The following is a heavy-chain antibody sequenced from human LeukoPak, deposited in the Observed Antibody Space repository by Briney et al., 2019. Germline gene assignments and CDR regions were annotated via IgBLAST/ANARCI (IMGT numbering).Heavy chain of an antibody. J-gene: IGHJ4*02. Sequence: GESLKISCKASGYSFLNYWIAWVRQMPGKGLEWMGIIYPGDSITIYSPTFQGQVTMSVDKSVSTAYLQWSSLKASDTAMYYCATLRGPDGAFYFAYWGQGTLVTVSS. CDR2: IYPGDSIT. V-gene: IGHV5-51*01. CDR1: GYSFLNYW. CDR3: ATLRGPDGAFYFAY. D-gene: IGHD3-16*01.